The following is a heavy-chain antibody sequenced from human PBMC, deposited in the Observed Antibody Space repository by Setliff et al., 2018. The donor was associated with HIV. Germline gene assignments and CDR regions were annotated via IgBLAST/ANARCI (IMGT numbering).Heavy chain of an antibody. CDR1: GGSMSTYY. D-gene: IGHD6-6*01. V-gene: IGHV4-4*08. Sequence: SETLSLTCTVSGGSMSTYYWSWIRQPPGKGLEWIGYIYTSGSTNYNPSLKSRVTISVDTSKNQFSLKLSSVTAADTAVYYCARGYSSSSFILWGQGTLVTVSS. CDR2: IYTSGST. J-gene: IGHJ4*02. CDR3: ARGYSSSSFIL.